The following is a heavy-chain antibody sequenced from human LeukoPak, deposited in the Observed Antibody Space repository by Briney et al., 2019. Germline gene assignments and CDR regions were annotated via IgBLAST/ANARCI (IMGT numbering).Heavy chain of an antibody. CDR1: GFTFSNNW. Sequence: GGSLRLSCAASGFTFSNNWMSWVRQAPGKGLEWVSAISDSGGSTYYADSVKGRFTISRDNSKNTLYLQMNSLRAEDTAVYYCAKVNFGVVISGYYFDYWGQGTLVTVSS. CDR3: AKVNFGVVISGYYFDY. CDR2: ISDSGGST. D-gene: IGHD3-3*01. V-gene: IGHV3-23*01. J-gene: IGHJ4*02.